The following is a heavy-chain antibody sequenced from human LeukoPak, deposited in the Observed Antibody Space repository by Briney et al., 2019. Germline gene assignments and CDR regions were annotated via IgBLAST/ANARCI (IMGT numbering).Heavy chain of an antibody. Sequence: GRSLRLSCAASGFTFSSYSMNWVRQAPGKGLEWVSSISSSSSYIYYADSVKGRFTISRDNAKNTLYLQVSSLRADDTAIYYCARDFYQRGDWGQGTLVTVSS. CDR2: ISSSSSYI. V-gene: IGHV3-21*04. CDR1: GFTFSSYS. CDR3: ARDFYQRGD. J-gene: IGHJ4*02. D-gene: IGHD2/OR15-2a*01.